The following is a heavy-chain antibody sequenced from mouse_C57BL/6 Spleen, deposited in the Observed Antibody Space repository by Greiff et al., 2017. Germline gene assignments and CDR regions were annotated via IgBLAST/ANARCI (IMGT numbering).Heavy chain of an antibody. Sequence: QVQLQQSGPELVKPGASVKISCKASGYTFTDYYINWVKQRPGQGLEWIGCIYPGSGNTKYNEKFKGKATLTVDTSSSTAYMQLSSLTSEDSAVYFCARPLRSSFAYWGQGTLVTVSA. V-gene: IGHV1-84*01. CDR3: ARPLRSSFAY. D-gene: IGHD1-1*01. CDR1: GYTFTDYY. CDR2: IYPGSGNT. J-gene: IGHJ3*01.